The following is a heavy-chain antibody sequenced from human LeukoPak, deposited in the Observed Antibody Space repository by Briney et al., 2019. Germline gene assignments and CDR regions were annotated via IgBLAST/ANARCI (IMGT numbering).Heavy chain of an antibody. J-gene: IGHJ6*02. D-gene: IGHD3-3*01. Sequence: GGSLRLSCAASGFTFSSYAMTWVRQAPGKGLEWVSAISGSGGSTYYADSVKGRFTISRDNSKNTLYLQMNSLRAVDTAVYYCAKEISYDFWSGYQYYGMDVWGQGTTVTVSS. V-gene: IGHV3-23*01. CDR2: ISGSGGST. CDR1: GFTFSSYA. CDR3: AKEISYDFWSGYQYYGMDV.